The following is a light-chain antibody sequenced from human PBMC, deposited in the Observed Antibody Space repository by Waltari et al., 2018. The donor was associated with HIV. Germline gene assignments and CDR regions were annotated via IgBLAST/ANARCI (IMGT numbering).Light chain of an antibody. Sequence: DIVMTQSPDSLAVSLGERATINCKSSQSVLYSSNNKNYLAWYLQKPGQPPKLLIYWASTRESGVPDRFSGSGSGTDFTLTISSLQAEDVAVYYCQQYYITPFTFGPGTKVDIK. J-gene: IGKJ3*01. CDR1: QSVLYSSNNKNY. V-gene: IGKV4-1*01. CDR3: QQYYITPFT. CDR2: WAS.